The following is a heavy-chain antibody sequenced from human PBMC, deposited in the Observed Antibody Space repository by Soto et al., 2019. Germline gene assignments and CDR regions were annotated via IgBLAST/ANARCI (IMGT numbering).Heavy chain of an antibody. CDR2: ISYDGSNK. V-gene: IGHV3-30-3*01. Sequence: GGSLRLSCAASGFTFSSYAMHWVRQAPGKGLEWVAVISYDGSNKYYADSVKGRFTISRDNSKNTLYLQMNSLRAEDTAVYYCASPLMTTERLAVADDYWGQGTLVTVSS. CDR1: GFTFSSYA. J-gene: IGHJ4*02. CDR3: ASPLMTTERLAVADDY. D-gene: IGHD6-19*01.